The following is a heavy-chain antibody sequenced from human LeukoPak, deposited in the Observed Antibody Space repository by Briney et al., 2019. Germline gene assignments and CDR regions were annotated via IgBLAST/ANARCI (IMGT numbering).Heavy chain of an antibody. J-gene: IGHJ6*03. CDR3: ARASGAYYYDSSGYYPRYYYYMDV. CDR1: GGSFSGYY. D-gene: IGHD3-22*01. CDR2: INHSGST. Sequence: PSETLSLTCAVYGGSFSGYYWSWIRQPPGKGLEWIGEINHSGSTNYNPSLKSRVTISVDTSKNQFSLKLSSVTAADTAVYYRARASGAYYYDSSGYYPRYYYYMDVWGKGTTVTVSS. V-gene: IGHV4-34*01.